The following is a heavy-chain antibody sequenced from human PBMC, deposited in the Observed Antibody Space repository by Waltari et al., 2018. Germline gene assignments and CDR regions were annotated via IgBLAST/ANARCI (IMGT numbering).Heavy chain of an antibody. Sequence: EVQLVESGGGLIQPGGSLRLSCVATGFTVSSDYMSWVRQAPGKGLEWISVIHSGGTTYYSDSVKGRFTISRDNSKNTLYLQMNSLRAEDTAVYYCARVQGWPTIPDYWGQGTLVTVSS. J-gene: IGHJ4*02. CDR1: GFTVSSDY. CDR3: ARVQGWPTIPDY. D-gene: IGHD2-15*01. V-gene: IGHV3-53*01. CDR2: IHSGGTT.